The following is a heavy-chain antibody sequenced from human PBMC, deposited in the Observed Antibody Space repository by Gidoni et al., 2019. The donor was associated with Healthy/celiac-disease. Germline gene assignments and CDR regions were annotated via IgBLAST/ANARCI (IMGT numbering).Heavy chain of an antibody. D-gene: IGHD1-26*01. CDR1: GGTFSSYT. Sequence: QVQLVQSGAAVTKPGSSVKVSCKASGGTFSSYTISWVRQAPGQGLEWMGRIIPILGIANYAQKCQGRVTITADKSTSTAYMELSSLRSEDTAVYYCARNSGSYQFDYWGQGTLVTVSS. J-gene: IGHJ4*02. CDR3: ARNSGSYQFDY. V-gene: IGHV1-69*02. CDR2: IIPILGIA.